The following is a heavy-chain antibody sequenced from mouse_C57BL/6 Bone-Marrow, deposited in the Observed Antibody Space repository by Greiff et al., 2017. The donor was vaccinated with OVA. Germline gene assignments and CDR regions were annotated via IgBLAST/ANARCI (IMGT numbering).Heavy chain of an antibody. CDR2: IYPRDGST. V-gene: IGHV1-78*01. CDR1: GYTFTDHT. D-gene: IGHD1-1*01. Sequence: VQLQQSDAELVKPGASVKISCKVSGYTFTDHTIHWMKQRPEQGLEWIGYIYPRDGSTKDNEKFKGKATCTADRSSSTAYMQLNSLTSEDSAVYFCAKWGSSPVVAPVDYWGQGTTVTVSS. J-gene: IGHJ4*01. CDR3: AKWGSSPVVAPVDY.